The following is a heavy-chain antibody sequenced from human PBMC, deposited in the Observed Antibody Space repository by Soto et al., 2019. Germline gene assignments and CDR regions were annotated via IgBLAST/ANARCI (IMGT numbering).Heavy chain of an antibody. CDR2: ISYDGSNK. CDR1: GFTFSSYA. Sequence: GGSLRLSCAASGFTFSSYAMHWVRQAPGKGLEWAAVISYDGSNKYYADSVKGRFTISRDNSKNTLYLQMNSLRAEDTAVYYCARDPIYYGMDVWGQGTTVTVSS. J-gene: IGHJ6*02. V-gene: IGHV3-30-3*01. CDR3: ARDPIYYGMDV.